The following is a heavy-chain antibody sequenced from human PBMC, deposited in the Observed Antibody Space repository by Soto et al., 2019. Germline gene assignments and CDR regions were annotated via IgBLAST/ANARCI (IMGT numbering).Heavy chain of an antibody. Sequence: SETLSLTCTVSGGSISSYYWSWIRQPPGKGLEWIGYIYYSGSTNYNPSLKSRVTISVDMSKNQFSLKLSSVTAADTAVYYCARATAAAHDAFDIWGQGTMVTVSS. CDR3: ARATAAAHDAFDI. V-gene: IGHV4-59*01. CDR1: GGSISSYY. CDR2: IYYSGST. J-gene: IGHJ3*02. D-gene: IGHD6-13*01.